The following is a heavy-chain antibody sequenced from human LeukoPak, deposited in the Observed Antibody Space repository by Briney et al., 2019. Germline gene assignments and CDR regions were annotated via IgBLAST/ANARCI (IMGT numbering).Heavy chain of an antibody. J-gene: IGHJ4*02. CDR2: IIPIFGTA. CDR3: AREGPQIYYFDT. V-gene: IGHV1-69*13. Sequence: ASVKVSCKASGGTFSSYAISWVRQAPGQGLEWMGGIIPIFGTANYAQKFQGRVTITADESTSTAYMELSSLRSEDTAVYYCAREGPQIYYFDTWGQGTLVTVSS. D-gene: IGHD2/OR15-2a*01. CDR1: GGTFSSYA.